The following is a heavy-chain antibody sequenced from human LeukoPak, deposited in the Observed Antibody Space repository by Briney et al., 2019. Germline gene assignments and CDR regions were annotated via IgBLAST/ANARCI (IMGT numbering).Heavy chain of an antibody. Sequence: GGSLRLSCAASGFTFSSYWMHWVRQAPGKGLVWVSRINSDGSSTSYADSVKGRFTISRDNSKNTLYLQMNSLRAEDTAVYYCAKGYSGIAVAGLDPWGQGTLVTVSS. V-gene: IGHV3-74*01. CDR3: AKGYSGIAVAGLDP. CDR2: INSDGSST. J-gene: IGHJ5*02. D-gene: IGHD6-19*01. CDR1: GFTFSSYW.